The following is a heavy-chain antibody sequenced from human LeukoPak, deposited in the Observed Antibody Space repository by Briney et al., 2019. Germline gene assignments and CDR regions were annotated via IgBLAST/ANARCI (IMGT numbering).Heavy chain of an antibody. J-gene: IGHJ4*02. CDR1: GLNFRTYA. V-gene: IGHV3-23*01. D-gene: IGHD6-19*01. CDR2: IGTDDTK. CDR3: ANTGPPPYSNGWASPVVYYFDD. Sequence: GGSLRLSCTASGLNFRTYAMSGVRQAPGKGLEWVSSIGTDDTKFYGDSVKGRFTISRDNSKNTMYLQMNSLKTEDTAVYHCANTGPPPYSNGWASPVVYYFDDWGQGTLVTVSS.